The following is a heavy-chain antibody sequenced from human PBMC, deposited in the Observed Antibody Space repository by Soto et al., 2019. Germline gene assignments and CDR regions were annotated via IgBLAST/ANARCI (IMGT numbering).Heavy chain of an antibody. V-gene: IGHV1-18*01. J-gene: IGHJ5*02. CDR3: ARESAVAALDP. CDR1: GYTFTSYA. D-gene: IGHD6-19*01. Sequence: EASVKVSCKASGYTFTSYAMHWVRQAPGQGLEWMGWISGYNGNTNYSQKLQGRVTMTTDTSTSTAYMELRSLRSDDTAVYYCARESAVAALDPWGQGTLVTVSS. CDR2: ISGYNGNT.